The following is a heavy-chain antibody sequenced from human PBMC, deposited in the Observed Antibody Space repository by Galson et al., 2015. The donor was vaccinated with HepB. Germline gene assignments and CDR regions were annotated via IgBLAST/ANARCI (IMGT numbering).Heavy chain of an antibody. V-gene: IGHV3-64D*06. CDR1: GFNFNYYA. CDR3: VKEDILAGFLVGNFHV. Sequence: SLRLSCAASGFNFNYYAMHWVRQAPGKGLEYLSGISNNGVGTLYADSVKGRFTISRDNFKKNLNLQMSSLRTEDTALYYCVKEDILAGFLVGNFHVWGQGTRVTVSS. CDR2: ISNNGVGT. J-gene: IGHJ3*01. D-gene: IGHD3-9*01.